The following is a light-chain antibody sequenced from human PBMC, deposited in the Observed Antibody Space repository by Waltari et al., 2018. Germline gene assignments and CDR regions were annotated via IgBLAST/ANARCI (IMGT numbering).Light chain of an antibody. CDR3: QQSHSAPLA. Sequence: DIQMTQSPSSLSASVVARFTITCRASRAISNYVNWYQQRPGLAPKLLIYAASTLQGGVPTRFTGSGSGTDFTLTISSLQIEDFATYYCQQSHSAPLAFGGGTRLEI. CDR2: AAS. CDR1: RAISNY. V-gene: IGKV1-39*01. J-gene: IGKJ4*01.